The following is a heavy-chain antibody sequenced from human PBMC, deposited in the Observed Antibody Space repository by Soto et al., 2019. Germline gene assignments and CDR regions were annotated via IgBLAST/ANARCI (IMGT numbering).Heavy chain of an antibody. J-gene: IGHJ4*02. CDR2: HNGYNGQT. Sequence: VKVSCKASENTFSTYLVHWVRQVHGQGLEWMGWHNGYNGQTEYSQKFQGRVTITRDTSAKTAYLELRSLTSEDTAVYYCARSIYYYDSSGYQYYFDYWGQGTLVTVSS. CDR1: ENTFSTYL. CDR3: ARSIYYYDSSGYQYYFDY. D-gene: IGHD3-22*01. V-gene: IGHV1-3*01.